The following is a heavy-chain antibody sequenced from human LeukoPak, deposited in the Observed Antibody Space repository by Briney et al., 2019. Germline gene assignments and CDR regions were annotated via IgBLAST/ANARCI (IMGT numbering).Heavy chain of an antibody. J-gene: IGHJ6*03. D-gene: IGHD3-10*01. Sequence: GGSLRLSCAASGFTFSSYEMNWVRQAPGKGLEWVSYISSSGSTIYYADSVKGRLTISRDNSKNMLYLQMNSLRAEDTAVYYCAKGDYYGSGSYVYMDVWGKGTTVTISS. CDR3: AKGDYYGSGSYVYMDV. V-gene: IGHV3-48*03. CDR1: GFTFSSYE. CDR2: ISSSGSTI.